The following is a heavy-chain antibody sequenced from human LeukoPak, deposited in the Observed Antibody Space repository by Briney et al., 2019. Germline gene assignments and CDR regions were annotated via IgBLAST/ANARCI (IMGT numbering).Heavy chain of an antibody. CDR1: GGSISSSSYY. CDR2: IYYSGST. Sequence: SETLSLTCTVSGGSISSSSYYWGWIRQPPGKGLECVGSIYYSGSTYYNPSLKSRVTISVDTSKHPFSLRLSSVTAADTAVYYCARSGHCGGDCYRYYFDYWGQGTLVTVSS. CDR3: ARSGHCGGDCYRYYFDY. J-gene: IGHJ4*02. V-gene: IGHV4-39*07. D-gene: IGHD2-21*02.